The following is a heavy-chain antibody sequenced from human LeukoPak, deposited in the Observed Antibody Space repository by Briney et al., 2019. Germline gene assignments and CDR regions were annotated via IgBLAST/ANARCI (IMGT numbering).Heavy chain of an antibody. D-gene: IGHD6-13*01. V-gene: IGHV3-9*03. CDR2: ISWNSGSI. J-gene: IGHJ3*01. Sequence: GGSLRLSCAASGFTFDDYAMRWVRQAPGKGLEWVSGISWNSGSIGYADSVKGRFTISRDNAKNSLYLQMNSLRAEDMALYYCAKDRSIAAAGTDFDAFDVWGQGTMVTVSS. CDR3: AKDRSIAAAGTDFDAFDV. CDR1: GFTFDDYA.